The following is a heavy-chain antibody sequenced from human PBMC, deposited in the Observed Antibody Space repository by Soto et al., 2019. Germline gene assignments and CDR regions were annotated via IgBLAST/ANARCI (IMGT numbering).Heavy chain of an antibody. J-gene: IGHJ4*02. CDR2: IYLSGST. D-gene: IGHD6-19*01. CDR1: GFTVTDSY. V-gene: IGHV3-66*01. Sequence: EVQLVESGGGLVQPGGSLRLACAGSGFTVTDSYMSWVRQAPGKGLVWVSSIYLSGSTYYADSVKGRITISRDISKNTVFLQMNSLRVEDTAVYYCAREASGSGWWSQGSFESWGQGTLVTVSS. CDR3: AREASGSGWWSQGSFES.